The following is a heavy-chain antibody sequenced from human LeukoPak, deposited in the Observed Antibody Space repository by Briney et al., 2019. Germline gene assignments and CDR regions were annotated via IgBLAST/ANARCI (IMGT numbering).Heavy chain of an antibody. V-gene: IGHV3-48*03. CDR3: LRGDRRDY. Sequence: PGGSLRLSCEAPGFIFSSYGMHWVRQAPGKGLEWVSYISSSGSTIYYADSVKGRFIISRDNAKDSLYLQMNSLRVEDTAVYYCLRGDRRDYWGQGTLVTVSS. CDR2: ISSSGSTI. J-gene: IGHJ4*02. CDR1: GFIFSSYG.